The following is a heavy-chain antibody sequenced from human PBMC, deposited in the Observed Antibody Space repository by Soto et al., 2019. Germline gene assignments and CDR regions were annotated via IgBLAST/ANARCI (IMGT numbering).Heavy chain of an antibody. J-gene: IGHJ4*02. CDR1: GFTFSSYA. CDR3: AKDGRGIQLWYFDY. CDR2: ISGSGGST. V-gene: IGHV3-23*01. D-gene: IGHD5-18*01. Sequence: EVQLLESGGGLVQPGGSLRLSCTASGFTFSSYAMSWVRQAPGKGLVWVSAISGSGGSTYYADSVKGRFTISRDNSKNTLYLQMNSLRAEDTAVYYCAKDGRGIQLWYFDYWGQGTLVTVSS.